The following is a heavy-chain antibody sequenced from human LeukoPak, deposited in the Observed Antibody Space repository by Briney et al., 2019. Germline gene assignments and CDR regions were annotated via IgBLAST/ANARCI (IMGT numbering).Heavy chain of an antibody. CDR3: AKDRTVGASYRYFDL. CDR2: ISSSGSGGNT. J-gene: IGHJ2*01. V-gene: IGHV3-23*01. D-gene: IGHD1-26*01. CDR1: GVTLSNYA. Sequence: PGGSLRLSCVASGVTLSNYAMSWARQAPGKGLEWVSGISSSGSGGNTYYADSVKGRFTISRDSSRNTLFLHMNTLRAEDTAIYYCAKDRTVGASYRYFDLWGRGNLVTVSS.